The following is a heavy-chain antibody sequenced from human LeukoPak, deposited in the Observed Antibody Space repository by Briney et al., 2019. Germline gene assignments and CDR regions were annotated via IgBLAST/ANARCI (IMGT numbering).Heavy chain of an antibody. D-gene: IGHD5-12*01. Sequence: ASVKVSCKASGYTFTSYAMHWVRQAPGQRLEWMGWINAGNGNTKYSQKFQGRVTITRDTSASTAYMELSSLRSEGTAVYYCARVRPTTNKLAYWGQGTLVTVSS. CDR2: INAGNGNT. J-gene: IGHJ4*02. CDR1: GYTFTSYA. V-gene: IGHV1-3*01. CDR3: ARVRPTTNKLAY.